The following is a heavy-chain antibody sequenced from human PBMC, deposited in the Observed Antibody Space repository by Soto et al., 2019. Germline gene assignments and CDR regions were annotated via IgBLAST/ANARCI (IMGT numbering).Heavy chain of an antibody. Sequence: QLQLQESGPGLVKPSETLSLTCTVSGGSISRSSYFWGWIRQPPGKGLEWIGSIYYSGNTYYNASLGSRDAISVDTYKTQYSLKVSSVTAADTAVYYCATLWFGEGDYWGRGTLVTVSS. V-gene: IGHV4-39*01. CDR3: ATLWFGEGDY. CDR2: IYYSGNT. D-gene: IGHD3-10*01. J-gene: IGHJ4*02. CDR1: GGSISRSSYF.